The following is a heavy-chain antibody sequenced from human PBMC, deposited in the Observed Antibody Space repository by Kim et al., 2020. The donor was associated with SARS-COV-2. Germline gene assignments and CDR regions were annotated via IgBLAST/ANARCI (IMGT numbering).Heavy chain of an antibody. D-gene: IGHD4-17*01. CDR1: GFTFSSYA. Sequence: GGSLRLSCAASGFTFSSYAMSWVRQAPGKGLEWVSAISGSGGSTYYADSVKGRFTISRDNSKNTLYLQMNSLRAEDTAVYYCAKDLYYGDYLYYYYGMDVWGQGTTVTVSS. J-gene: IGHJ6*02. V-gene: IGHV3-23*01. CDR2: ISGSGGST. CDR3: AKDLYYGDYLYYYYGMDV.